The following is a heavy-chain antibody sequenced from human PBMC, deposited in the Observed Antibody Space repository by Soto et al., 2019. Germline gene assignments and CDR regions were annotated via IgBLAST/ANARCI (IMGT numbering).Heavy chain of an antibody. V-gene: IGHV6-1*01. J-gene: IGHJ6*02. Sequence: SRTLSLPSAISVDSVSSNIAAWKWIRQSPSRGLEWLGRTYYRSKWYNDYAVSVKSRITINPDTSKNQFSLQPNSVTPEDTAVYYCARGGVSPYSIYGMDVWGQGTTVTVSS. D-gene: IGHD2-21*01. CDR2: TYYRSKWYN. CDR1: VDSVSSNIAA. CDR3: ARGGVSPYSIYGMDV.